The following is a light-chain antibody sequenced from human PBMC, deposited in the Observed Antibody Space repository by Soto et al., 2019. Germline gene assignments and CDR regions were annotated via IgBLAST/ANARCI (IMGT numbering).Light chain of an antibody. V-gene: IGLV2-14*01. CDR1: SSDVGGYNY. J-gene: IGLJ1*01. CDR3: SSYTSRSTLDYV. CDR2: EVS. Sequence: QSVLTQPASVSGSPGQSITISCTGTSSDVGGYNYVSWYQQHPGKAPKLMIYEVSNRPSGVSNRFSGSKSGNTASLTISGLQAEDEAHYYCSSYTSRSTLDYVFGSGTKLTVL.